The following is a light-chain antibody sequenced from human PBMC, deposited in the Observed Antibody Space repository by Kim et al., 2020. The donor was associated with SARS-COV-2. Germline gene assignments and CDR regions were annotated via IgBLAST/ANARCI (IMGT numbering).Light chain of an antibody. V-gene: IGKV1-39*01. CDR3: QQSYITPFT. Sequence: ASAGDRVTITCRTTQSISSHLNWYQQKPGRAPKLLISAASTLQGWVPSRFSGSGSETDFTLTISSLQPEDFATYFCQQSYITPFTFGPGTKVDIK. J-gene: IGKJ3*01. CDR2: AAS. CDR1: QSISSH.